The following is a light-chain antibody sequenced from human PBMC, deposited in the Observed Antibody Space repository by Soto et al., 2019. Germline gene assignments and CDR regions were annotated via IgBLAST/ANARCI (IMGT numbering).Light chain of an antibody. J-gene: IGKJ1*01. Sequence: ESVLTPPPAALSVSPWESATLPSRSSPSVTNFLAWYQQKTGQAPRLLMYGASTRATGIPARFSGSGSRTEFTLTISSLQSEDFAVYFCQQHHHWPWTFGQGTKVDIK. CDR3: QQHHHWPWT. V-gene: IGKV3-15*01. CDR2: GAS. CDR1: PSVTNF.